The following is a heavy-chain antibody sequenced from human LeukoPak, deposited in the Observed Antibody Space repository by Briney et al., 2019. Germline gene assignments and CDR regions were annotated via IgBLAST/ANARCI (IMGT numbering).Heavy chain of an antibody. CDR3: ASHAAYSSTQNWFDP. CDR2: IIPILGIA. V-gene: IGHV1-69*04. Sequence: SVKVSCKASGGTFSSYAISWVRQAPGQGLEWMGRIIPILGIANYAQKFQGRVTITADKSTSTAYMELSSLRSEDTAVYYCASHAAYSSTQNWFDPWGQGTLVTVSS. CDR1: GGTFSSYA. J-gene: IGHJ5*02. D-gene: IGHD6-13*01.